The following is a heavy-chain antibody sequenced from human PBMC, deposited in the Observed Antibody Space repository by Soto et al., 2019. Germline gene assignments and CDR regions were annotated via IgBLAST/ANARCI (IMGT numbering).Heavy chain of an antibody. CDR1: GGSISSKSDY. Sequence: PXETLARTVTVSGGSISSKSDYFGGNLHPPGKGLEWIGSIYYNGDTYYTPSLKSRVTISVATSKIQFSLKLGSVTAADTAVYYCVKTGGIAAAGPFDSWGQGTLVTVSS. CDR2: IYYNGDT. V-gene: IGHV4-39*01. D-gene: IGHD6-13*01. J-gene: IGHJ4*02. CDR3: VKTGGIAAAGPFDS.